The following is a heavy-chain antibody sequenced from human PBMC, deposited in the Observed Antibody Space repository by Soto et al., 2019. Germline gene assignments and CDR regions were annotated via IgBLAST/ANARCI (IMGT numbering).Heavy chain of an antibody. D-gene: IGHD3-3*01. J-gene: IGHJ5*02. Sequence: QVQLVQSGAEVKKPGASVKVSCKASGYTFTSYGISWVRQAPGQGLEWMVWISAYNGNPNSSQKLQRRVTLNTDTSTSTAYMELRSLRSDDTAVDYCARDGRITIFGVVIDGANWFAPWGQGTLVTVSS. CDR2: ISAYNGNP. CDR1: GYTFTSYG. CDR3: ARDGRITIFGVVIDGANWFAP. V-gene: IGHV1-18*01.